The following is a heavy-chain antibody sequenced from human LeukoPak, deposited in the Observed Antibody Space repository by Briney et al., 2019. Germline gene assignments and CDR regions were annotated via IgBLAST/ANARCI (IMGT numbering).Heavy chain of an antibody. CDR3: ARQDIVVVPAAPIKRGGFDP. CDR2: IYYSGST. D-gene: IGHD2-2*01. Sequence: SETLSLTCAVSGASISGSGYYLGWIRQPPGKGLEWIGSIYYSGSTYYNPSLKSRVTISVDTSKNQFSLKLSSVTAADTAVYYCARQDIVVVPAAPIKRGGFDPWGQGTLVTVSS. CDR1: GASISGSGYY. V-gene: IGHV4-39*01. J-gene: IGHJ5*02.